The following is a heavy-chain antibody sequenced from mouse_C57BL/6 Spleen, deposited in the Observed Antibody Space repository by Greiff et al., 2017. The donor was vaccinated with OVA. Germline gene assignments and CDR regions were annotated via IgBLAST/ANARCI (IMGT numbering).Heavy chain of an antibody. D-gene: IGHD1-1*01. J-gene: IGHJ2*01. CDR2: INPGSGGT. CDR3: ARSISYGSSYDYFDY. V-gene: IGHV1-54*01. CDR1: GYAFTNYL. Sequence: QVQLQQSGAELVRPGTSVKVSCKASGYAFTNYLIEWVKQRPGQGLEWIGVINPGSGGTNYNEKFKGKATLTADKSSSTAYMQLSSLTSEESAVYFCARSISYGSSYDYFDYWGQGTTLTVSS.